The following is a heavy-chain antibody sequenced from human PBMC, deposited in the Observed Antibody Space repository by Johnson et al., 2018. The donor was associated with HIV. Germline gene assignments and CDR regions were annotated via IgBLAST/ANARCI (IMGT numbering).Heavy chain of an antibody. J-gene: IGHJ3*02. D-gene: IGHD6-19*01. V-gene: IGHV3-30*03. Sequence: QVQLVESGGGVVQPGRSLRLSCAASGFTFSNYGIHWVRQAPGTGLAWVAVISYDGSNKYYADSVKGRFTISRDNSKNTLYLQMNSLRAEDTAVYYCARDDSSGWYGLGAYDIWGQGTMVTVSS. CDR2: ISYDGSNK. CDR3: ARDDSSGWYGLGAYDI. CDR1: GFTFSNYG.